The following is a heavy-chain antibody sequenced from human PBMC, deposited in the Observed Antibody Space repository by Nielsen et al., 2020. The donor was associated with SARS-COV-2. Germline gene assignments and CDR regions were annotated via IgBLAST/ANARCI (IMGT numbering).Heavy chain of an antibody. V-gene: IGHV1-69*01. Sequence: WARQAPGQGLEWMGGIIPIFGTANYAQKFQGRVTITADESTSTAYMELSSLRSEDTAVYYCARRDGYNPSPFDYWGQGTLVTVSS. D-gene: IGHD5-24*01. CDR2: IIPIFGTA. J-gene: IGHJ4*02. CDR3: ARRDGYNPSPFDY.